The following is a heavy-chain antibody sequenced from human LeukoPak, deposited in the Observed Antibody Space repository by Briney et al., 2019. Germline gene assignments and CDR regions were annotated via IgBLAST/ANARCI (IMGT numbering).Heavy chain of an antibody. CDR3: ARDYLAYCGGDCYSGYDY. V-gene: IGHV1-18*01. Sequence: ASVKVSCKASGYTFTSYGISWSRQAPGQGLEWMGWISAYNGNTNYAQKLQGRVTMTTDTSTSTAYMELRSLRSDDTAVYYCARDYLAYCGGDCYSGYDYWGQGTLVTVSS. J-gene: IGHJ4*02. CDR2: ISAYNGNT. D-gene: IGHD2-21*02. CDR1: GYTFTSYG.